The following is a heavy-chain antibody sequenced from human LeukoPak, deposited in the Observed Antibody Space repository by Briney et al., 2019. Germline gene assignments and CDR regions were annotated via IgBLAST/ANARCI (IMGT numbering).Heavy chain of an antibody. Sequence: GGSLRLSCAASGFTFSSYSMNWVRQAPGKGLEWVSHISFSSSTIYYADSVKGRFTISRDNAKNSLYLQMNSLRAEDTALYYCAKDVKYNWNYIDYWGQGALVTVSS. V-gene: IGHV3-48*01. CDR3: AKDVKYNWNYIDY. D-gene: IGHD1-20*01. CDR2: ISFSSSTI. CDR1: GFTFSSYS. J-gene: IGHJ4*02.